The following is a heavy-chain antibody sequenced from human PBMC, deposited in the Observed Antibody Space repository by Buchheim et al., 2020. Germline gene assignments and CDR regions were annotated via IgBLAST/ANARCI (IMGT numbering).Heavy chain of an antibody. CDR1: GFTFSSYW. V-gene: IGHV3-7*04. CDR2: IKQDGSEK. CDR3: ARDYYDSSGYYPDAFDI. Sequence: EVQLVESGGGLVQPGGSLRLSCAASGFTFSSYWMSWVRQAPGKGLEWVANIKQDGSEKYYVDSVKGRLTISRDNAKNSLYLQMNSLRAEDTAVYYCARDYYDSSGYYPDAFDIWGQGT. J-gene: IGHJ3*02. D-gene: IGHD3-22*01.